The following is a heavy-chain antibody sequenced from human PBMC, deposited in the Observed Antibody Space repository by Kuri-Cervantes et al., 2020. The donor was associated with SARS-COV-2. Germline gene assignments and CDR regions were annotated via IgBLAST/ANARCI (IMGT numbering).Heavy chain of an antibody. J-gene: IGHJ4*02. D-gene: IGHD3-22*01. CDR1: GYTFTGYY. Sequence: ASVKVSCKASGYTFTGYYMHWVRQAPGQGLEWMGRINPNSGGTNYAQKFQGRVTMTRDTPISTAYMELSSLRSDDTAFYYCATVGDYYDSSAYFEYWGQGTLVTVSS. CDR3: ATVGDYYDSSAYFEY. V-gene: IGHV1-2*06. CDR2: INPNSGGT.